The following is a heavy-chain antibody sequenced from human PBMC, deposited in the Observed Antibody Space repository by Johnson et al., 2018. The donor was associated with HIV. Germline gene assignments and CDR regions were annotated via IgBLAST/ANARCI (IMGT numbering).Heavy chain of an antibody. D-gene: IGHD5-18*01. J-gene: IGHJ3*02. CDR3: ARDRVRTARDGDEGFDI. Sequence: QVQLVESGGGVVQPGGSLRLSCAASGFTFSSYGMHWVRQAPGKGLEWVAFIRYDGSNKSYADSVKGRFTISRDNSKNTLYLQMNSLRAEDTAGYYCARDRVRTARDGDEGFDIWGQGTMVTVSS. CDR1: GFTFSSYG. V-gene: IGHV3-30*02. CDR2: IRYDGSNK.